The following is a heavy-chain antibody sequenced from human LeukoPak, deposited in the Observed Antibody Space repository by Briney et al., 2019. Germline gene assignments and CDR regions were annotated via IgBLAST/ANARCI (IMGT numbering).Heavy chain of an antibody. J-gene: IGHJ5*02. CDR3: ARHLYYDSSGYMVWFDP. CDR2: IYYSGST. Sequence: SETLSLTCTVSGGSISSYYWSWIRQPPGKGLEWIGYIYYSGSTNYNPSLKSRVTISADTSKNQFSLKLSSVTAADTAVYYCARHLYYDSSGYMVWFDPWGQGTLVTVSS. V-gene: IGHV4-59*08. CDR1: GGSISSYY. D-gene: IGHD3-22*01.